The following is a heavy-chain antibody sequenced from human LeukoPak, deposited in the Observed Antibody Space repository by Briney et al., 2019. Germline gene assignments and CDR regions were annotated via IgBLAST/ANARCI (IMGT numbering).Heavy chain of an antibody. D-gene: IGHD3-16*01. CDR2: IYYSGST. Sequence: SETLSLTCTVSGGSISSSSYYWGWIRQPPGKGLEWIGSIYYSGSTLYNSSLTSRVTISVDTSKNQFSLRLNSVTAADTAVYYCARQLGAYSYPFDIWGQGTKVAVSS. CDR3: ARQLGAYSYPFDI. J-gene: IGHJ3*02. CDR1: GGSISSSSYY. V-gene: IGHV4-39*01.